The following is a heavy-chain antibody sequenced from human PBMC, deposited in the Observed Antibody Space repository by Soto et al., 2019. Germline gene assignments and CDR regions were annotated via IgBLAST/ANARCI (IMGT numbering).Heavy chain of an antibody. CDR2: ISSSSSYI. V-gene: IGHV3-21*01. CDR3: ARDPNIVVVPAAKKNDY. D-gene: IGHD2-2*01. J-gene: IGHJ4*02. Sequence: GXSLRLSCAASGFTLSSYSMNWFRQAPVNGLEWVSSISSSSSYIYYADSVKGRFTISRDNAKNSLYLQMNSLRAEDTAVYYCARDPNIVVVPAAKKNDYWGQGTLVTVSS. CDR1: GFTLSSYS.